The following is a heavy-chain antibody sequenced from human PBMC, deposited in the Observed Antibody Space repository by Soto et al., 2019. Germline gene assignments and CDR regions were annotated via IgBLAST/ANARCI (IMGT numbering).Heavy chain of an antibody. Sequence: QVQLVQSGAEVKKPGASVKVSCKASGYTFTSYDINWVRQATGQGLEWMGWMNPNSGNTGYAQKVQGRVTMTRNTSISTAYMELSSRRSEDTAVYYCARGPWYIFGVFNYYYYGMDVWGQGTTVTVSS. CDR1: GYTFTSYD. D-gene: IGHD3-3*02. CDR3: ARGPWYIFGVFNYYYYGMDV. V-gene: IGHV1-8*01. CDR2: MNPNSGNT. J-gene: IGHJ6*02.